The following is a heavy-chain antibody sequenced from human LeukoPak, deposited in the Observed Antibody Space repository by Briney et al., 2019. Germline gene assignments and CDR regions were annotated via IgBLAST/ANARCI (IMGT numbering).Heavy chain of an antibody. Sequence: ASVKVSCRASGYTFTDNYIHWVRQAPGQGVEWMGSINPNYGGTHFARQFQGRVTMTTDTSISTAYMELSRLRSADSAVYYCARDQRQQNYYETIGYMDSWGQGALVTVSS. J-gene: IGHJ4*02. V-gene: IGHV1-2*02. CDR3: ARDQRQQNYYETIGYMDS. CDR2: INPNYGGT. D-gene: IGHD3-22*01. CDR1: GYTFTDNY.